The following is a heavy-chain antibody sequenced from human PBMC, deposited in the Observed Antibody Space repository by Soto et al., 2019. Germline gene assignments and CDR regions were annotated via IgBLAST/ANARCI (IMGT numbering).Heavy chain of an antibody. CDR1: GGSISSYY. D-gene: IGHD2-2*01. Sequence: PSETLSLTCTVSGGSISSYYWSWIRQPAGKGLEWIGRIYTSGSTNYNPSLKSRVTMSLDTSKNQFSLKLTSVTAADTALYYCARGNCSSPNCYSFSGYCGMDVWGQGTTVTVSS. V-gene: IGHV4-4*07. J-gene: IGHJ6*02. CDR3: ARGNCSSPNCYSFSGYCGMDV. CDR2: IYTSGST.